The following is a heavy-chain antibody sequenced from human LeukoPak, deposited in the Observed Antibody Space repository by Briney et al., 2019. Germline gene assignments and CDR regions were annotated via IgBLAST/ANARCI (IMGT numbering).Heavy chain of an antibody. Sequence: RESGPALVKPTQTLTLTCTFSGFSLSTSGMCVNWIRQLPGKALEWLARIDWDDDKYYSTSLKTRLTISKDTSRNQVVLTMTNMDPVDTATYYCVRIRAGTDYFDYWGQGTLVTVSS. V-gene: IGHV2-70*11. CDR1: GFSLSTSGMC. J-gene: IGHJ4*02. CDR2: IDWDDDK. CDR3: VRIRAGTDYFDY.